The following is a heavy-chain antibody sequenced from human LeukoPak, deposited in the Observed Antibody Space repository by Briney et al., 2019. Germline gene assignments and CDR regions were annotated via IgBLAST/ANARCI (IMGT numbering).Heavy chain of an antibody. D-gene: IGHD3-3*01. CDR3: ARDAGSDFLEWLLYSWYFDL. CDR1: GGSISSGSYY. Sequence: SQTLSLTCTVSGGSISSGSYYWSWIRQPAGKGLEWIGRIYTSGSTNYNPSLKSRVTISVDTSKNQFSLKLSSVTAADTAVYYCARDAGSDFLEWLLYSWYFDLWGRGTLVTVSS. CDR2: IYTSGST. V-gene: IGHV4-61*02. J-gene: IGHJ2*01.